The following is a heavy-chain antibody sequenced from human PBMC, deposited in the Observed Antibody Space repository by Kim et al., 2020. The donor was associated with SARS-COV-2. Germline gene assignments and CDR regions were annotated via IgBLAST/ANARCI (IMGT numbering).Heavy chain of an antibody. Sequence: ASVKVSCKASGYTFTSYAMHWVRQAPGQRLEWMGWINAGNGNTKYSQKFQGRVTITRDTSASTAYMELSSLRSEDTAVYYCARMASKPTAQGDPYSSGWYFDYWGQGTLVTVSS. CDR1: GYTFTSYA. J-gene: IGHJ4*02. CDR2: INAGNGNT. CDR3: ARMASKPTAQGDPYSSGWYFDY. D-gene: IGHD6-19*01. V-gene: IGHV1-3*01.